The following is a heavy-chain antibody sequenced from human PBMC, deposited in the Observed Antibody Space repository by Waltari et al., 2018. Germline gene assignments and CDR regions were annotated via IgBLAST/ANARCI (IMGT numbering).Heavy chain of an antibody. CDR1: GGPFSSHA. CDR2: IIPIFGTA. CDR3: ASRKMATISNYYGMDV. J-gene: IGHJ6*02. Sequence: QVQLGQSGAEVKKPGYTVKVSCKASGGPFSSHAISWVRRHPGQGLEWMGGIIPIFGTANYAQKFQCRVTITTDESTSTAYMELSSLRSEDTAVYYCASRKMATISNYYGMDVWGQGTTVTVSS. V-gene: IGHV1-69*05. D-gene: IGHD5-12*01.